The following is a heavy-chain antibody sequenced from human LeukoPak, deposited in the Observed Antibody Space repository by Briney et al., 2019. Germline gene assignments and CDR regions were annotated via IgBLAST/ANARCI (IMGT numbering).Heavy chain of an antibody. J-gene: IGHJ4*02. D-gene: IGHD2-15*01. CDR1: GFTFSSYW. V-gene: IGHV3-7*01. CDR2: IKHDGSEK. CDR3: ARYRAVVTGQYYFDY. Sequence: GGSLRLSCVVSGFTFSSYWMSWVRQAPGKGLEWVANIKHDGSEKYYLDSVKGRFTISRDNAKNSLYLQMNSLRAEDTAVYYCARYRAVVTGQYYFDYWGQGTLVTVSS.